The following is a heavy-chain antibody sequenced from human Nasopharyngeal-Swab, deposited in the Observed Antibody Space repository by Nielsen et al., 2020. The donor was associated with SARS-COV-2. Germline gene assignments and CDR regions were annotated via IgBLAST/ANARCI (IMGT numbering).Heavy chain of an antibody. V-gene: IGHV3-30*18. D-gene: IGHD3-22*01. CDR1: GFTFSDYG. J-gene: IGHJ4*02. CDR3: AKELASYDTSGYIDY. Sequence: GESLKISCAASGFTFSDYGMHWVRQAPGKGLEWVALISHDGSSKYYADHVKGRFTISRDNSKNTLYLQMNSLRAEDTTVYYCAKELASYDTSGYIDYWGQGTLVSVS. CDR2: ISHDGSSK.